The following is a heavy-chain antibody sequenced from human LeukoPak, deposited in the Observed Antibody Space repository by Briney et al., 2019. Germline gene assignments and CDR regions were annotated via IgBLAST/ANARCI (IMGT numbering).Heavy chain of an antibody. V-gene: IGHV3-15*01. CDR1: GFTFRNAW. Sequence: GGSLRLSCAASGFTFRNAWKGWVRQAPGKGLEWVGHIKSKVDGGTTDYAAPVKGRLTISRDDSKNTQYLQMNSLKTEDTAVYYCTSISASMLWESFDYWGQGTLVTVSS. CDR2: IKSKVDGGTT. J-gene: IGHJ4*02. CDR3: TSISASMLWESFDY. D-gene: IGHD1-26*01.